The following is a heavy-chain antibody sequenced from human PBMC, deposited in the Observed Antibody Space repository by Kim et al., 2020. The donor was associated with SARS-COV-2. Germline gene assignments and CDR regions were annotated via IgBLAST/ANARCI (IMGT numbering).Heavy chain of an antibody. D-gene: IGHD6-13*01. V-gene: IGHV1-8*01. Sequence: ASVKVSCKASGYTFTSYDINWVRQATGQGLEWMGWMNPNSGNTGYAQKFQGRVTMTRNTSISTAYMELSSLRSEDTAMYYCARSQAVSIAAAGTFGYWGQGTLVTVSS. CDR2: MNPNSGNT. CDR3: ARSQAVSIAAAGTFGY. CDR1: GYTFTSYD. J-gene: IGHJ4*02.